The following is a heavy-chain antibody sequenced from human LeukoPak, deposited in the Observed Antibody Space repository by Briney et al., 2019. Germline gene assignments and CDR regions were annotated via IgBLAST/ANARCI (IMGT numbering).Heavy chain of an antibody. J-gene: IGHJ4*02. V-gene: IGHV3-23*01. CDR2: ISGSGGST. D-gene: IGHD3-10*01. CDR3: AKRSYGSGSYYNNPPYYFDY. CDR1: GFTFSSYA. Sequence: GGSLRLSCAASGFTFSSYAMSWVRQAPGKGLEGVSAISGSGGSTYYADSVKGRFTISRDNSKNTLYLQMNSLRAEDTAVYYCAKRSYGSGSYYNNPPYYFDYWGQGTLVTVSS.